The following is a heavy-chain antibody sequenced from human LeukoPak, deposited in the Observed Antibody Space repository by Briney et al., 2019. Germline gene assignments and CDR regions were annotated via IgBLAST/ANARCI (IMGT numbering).Heavy chain of an antibody. Sequence: SETLSLTCIVSGGSIRSYYWSWIRQPPGKGLEWIGYIYNSGSTNYNPSLKSRVTISLDTSKNQFSLKLSSVTAADTAVYYCARGVVAAAGRTFDFWGQGTLVTVSS. CDR3: ARGVVAAAGRTFDF. D-gene: IGHD6-13*01. J-gene: IGHJ4*02. CDR2: IYNSGST. V-gene: IGHV4-59*01. CDR1: GGSIRSYY.